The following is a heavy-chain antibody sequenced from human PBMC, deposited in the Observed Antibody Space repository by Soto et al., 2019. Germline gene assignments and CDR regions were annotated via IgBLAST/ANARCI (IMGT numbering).Heavy chain of an antibody. V-gene: IGHV4-61*01. Sequence: QVQLQESGPGLVKPSETLSLTCTVSGGSVSSGSYYWSWIRQPPGKGLEWIGYIYYSGSTNYNPSLKSRVTISVDTSKNQFSLKLSSVTAADTAVYYCARSIAVAVFDYWGQGPLVTVSS. D-gene: IGHD6-19*01. CDR2: IYYSGST. CDR3: ARSIAVAVFDY. CDR1: GGSVSSGSYY. J-gene: IGHJ4*02.